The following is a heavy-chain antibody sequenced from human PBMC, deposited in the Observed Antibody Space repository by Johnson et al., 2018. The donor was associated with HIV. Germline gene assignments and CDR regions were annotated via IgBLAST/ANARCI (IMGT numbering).Heavy chain of an antibody. V-gene: IGHV3-30*04. D-gene: IGHD6-13*01. CDR2: ISYDLRNE. CDR1: GFTFSSSA. J-gene: IGHJ3*01. CDR3: ARSSTWQLVPGFDL. Sequence: QEKLVESGGGVVQPGRSLRLSCAASGFTFSSSAMHWVRQAPGKGLEWVAVISYDLRNEDYGDSVKGRFSISRDNSNNTLFLQMNRLKSEDTAVYYCARSSTWQLVPGFDLWGRGTMVTVSS.